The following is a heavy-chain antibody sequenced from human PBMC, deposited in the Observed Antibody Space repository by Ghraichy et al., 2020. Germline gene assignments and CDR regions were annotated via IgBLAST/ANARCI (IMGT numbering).Heavy chain of an antibody. CDR1: GFTFSSYV. Sequence: GGSLRLSCAASGFTFSSYVMHWVRQAPGKGLEWVAVISYDESIKYYADSVKGRFTISRDNSKNTLYLQMNSLRAEDTAVYYCARGGVIPVYYYHMDVWGQGTTVIVSS. J-gene: IGHJ6*02. CDR3: ARGGVIPVYYYHMDV. V-gene: IGHV3-30*04. D-gene: IGHD2-21*01. CDR2: ISYDESIK.